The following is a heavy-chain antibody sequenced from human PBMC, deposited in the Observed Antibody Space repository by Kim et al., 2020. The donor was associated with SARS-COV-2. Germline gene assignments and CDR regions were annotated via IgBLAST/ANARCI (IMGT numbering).Heavy chain of an antibody. J-gene: IGHJ6*02. CDR2: IYYSGST. D-gene: IGHD6-6*01. Sequence: SETLSLTCTVSGGSISSSSYYWGWIRQPPGKGLEWIGSIYYSGSTYYNPSLKSRVTISVDTSKNQFSLKLSSVTAADTAVYYCAREAYSGSSGYYYYYGMDVGGQGTTVTVSS. CDR3: AREAYSGSSGYYYYYGMDV. CDR1: GGSISSSSYY. V-gene: IGHV4-39*07.